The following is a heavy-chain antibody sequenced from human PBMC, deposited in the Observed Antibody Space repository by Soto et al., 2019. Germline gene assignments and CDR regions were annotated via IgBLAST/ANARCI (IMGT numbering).Heavy chain of an antibody. CDR3: AAASESSGSYSD. Sequence: GASVKVSCKASGFTFTSSAVQWVRQARGQRLEWIGWIVVGGGNTNYAQKFQERVTITKDMSTSTAYMELSSLRSEDTAVYYCAAASESSGSYSDWGQGTLVTVSS. CDR1: GFTFTSSA. V-gene: IGHV1-58*01. CDR2: IVVGGGNT. D-gene: IGHD3-10*01. J-gene: IGHJ4*02.